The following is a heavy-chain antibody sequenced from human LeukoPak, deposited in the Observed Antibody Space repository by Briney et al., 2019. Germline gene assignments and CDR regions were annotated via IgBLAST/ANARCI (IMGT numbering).Heavy chain of an antibody. CDR3: ARASATVNSTPFDY. V-gene: IGHV4-34*01. CDR1: GGSFSGYY. CDR2: INHSGST. D-gene: IGHD5-12*01. Sequence: PSETLSLTCAVYGGSFSGYYWSWIRQPPGQGLEWIGEINHSGSTNYNPSLKSRVTISVDTSKNQFSLKLSSVTAADTAVYYCARASATVNSTPFDYWGQGTLVTVSS. J-gene: IGHJ4*02.